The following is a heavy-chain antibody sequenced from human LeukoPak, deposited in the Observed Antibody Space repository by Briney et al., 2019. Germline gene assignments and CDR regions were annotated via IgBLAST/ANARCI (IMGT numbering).Heavy chain of an antibody. CDR1: CYSISNGYY. J-gene: IGHJ5*02. D-gene: IGHD5-18*01. V-gene: IGHV4-38-2*02. CDR2: IYYSGST. CDR3: ARDEGYSYGYNWFDP. Sequence: SETLSLTCTVSCYSISNGYYWGCIRQPPGKELEWIRSIYYSGSTYYNPSLKSLVIISADTSKNQFSMKLSSMTAADTAVYYCARDEGYSYGYNWFDPWGQGTLVTVSS.